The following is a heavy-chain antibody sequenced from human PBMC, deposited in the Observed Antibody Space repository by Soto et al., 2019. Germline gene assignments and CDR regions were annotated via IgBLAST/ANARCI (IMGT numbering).Heavy chain of an antibody. Sequence: GGSLRLSCAASGFTFSRYGMHWVRQAPGRGLEWVAVIWYDGSQKYYADSVKGRFTISRDNSDNTLYLQMNSLRVEDTAAYYCARDQWGNSDNYYSKLLDNWGQGTLVTVSS. CDR3: ARDQWGNSDNYYSKLLDN. D-gene: IGHD1-26*01. CDR1: GFTFSRYG. J-gene: IGHJ4*02. CDR2: IWYDGSQK. V-gene: IGHV3-33*01.